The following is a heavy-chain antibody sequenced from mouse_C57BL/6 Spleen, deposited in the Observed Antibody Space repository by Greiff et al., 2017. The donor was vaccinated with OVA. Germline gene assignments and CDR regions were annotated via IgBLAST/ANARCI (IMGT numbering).Heavy chain of an antibody. Sequence: EVQRVESGPGMVKPSQSLSLTCTVTGYSITSGYDWHWIRHFPGNKLEWMGYISYSGSTNYNPSLKSRISITHDTSKNHFFLKLNSVTTEDTATYYCARGGYYAMDYWGQGTSVTVSS. CDR2: ISYSGST. V-gene: IGHV3-1*01. J-gene: IGHJ4*01. CDR1: GYSITSGYD. CDR3: ARGGYYAMDY.